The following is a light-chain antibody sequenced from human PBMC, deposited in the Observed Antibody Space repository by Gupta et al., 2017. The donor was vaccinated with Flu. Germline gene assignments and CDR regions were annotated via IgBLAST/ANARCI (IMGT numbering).Light chain of an antibody. J-gene: IGKJ4*01. CDR2: WAS. CDR3: QQYYSTRLT. V-gene: IGKV4-1*01. Sequence: NCKSSQSVFYTSKNKNDLAWYQQKQGQSPKMIISWASTRESGVPDRFSGSGSGTDFTLTISSLQAEDVAVYYCQQYYSTRLTFGGGTKVEIK. CDR1: QSVFYTSKNKND.